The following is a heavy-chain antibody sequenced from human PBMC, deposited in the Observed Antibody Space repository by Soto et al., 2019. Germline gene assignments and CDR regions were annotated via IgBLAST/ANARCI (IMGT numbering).Heavy chain of an antibody. CDR3: ATASHPVRPAAGSTYFDY. V-gene: IGHV1-24*01. CDR2: FDPEDGET. J-gene: IGHJ4*02. D-gene: IGHD6-13*01. Sequence: ASVKVSCKVSGYTLTELSMHWVRQAPGKGLEWMGGFDPEDGETIYAQKFQGRVTMTEDTSTDTAYMELSSLRSEDTAVYYCATASHPVRPAAGSTYFDYWGQGTLVTVSS. CDR1: GYTLTELS.